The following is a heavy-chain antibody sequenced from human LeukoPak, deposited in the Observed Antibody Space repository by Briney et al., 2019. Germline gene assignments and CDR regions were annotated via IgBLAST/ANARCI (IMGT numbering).Heavy chain of an antibody. CDR1: GFTFSTYA. V-gene: IGHV3-43*02. J-gene: IGHJ4*02. CDR2: ISADGGST. Sequence: GGSLRLSCAASGFTFSTYAMHWVRQAPGKGLEWVSLISADGGSTFSADSVKGRFSISRDNSKNSLYLQMNSLRSEDTAMYYCAKESGKFDYWGQGTLVAVSS. CDR3: AKESGKFDY.